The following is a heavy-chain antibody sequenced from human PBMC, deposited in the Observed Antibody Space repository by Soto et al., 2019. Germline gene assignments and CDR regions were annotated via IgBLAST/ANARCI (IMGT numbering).Heavy chain of an antibody. CDR1: GFTFSDYA. J-gene: IGHJ4*02. CDR3: AKGGRQWLGKSEFNY. CDR2: VSHVGRNT. V-gene: IGHV3-30*18. D-gene: IGHD6-19*01. Sequence: VQLVESGGGVVQPGRSLRLSCAASGFTFSDYAMHWVRQAPGKGLEWVAVVSHVGRNTHYADSVKGRFTLLRDSSKNTVFLVMTSLRAEYTAFYYWAKGGRQWLGKSEFNYWGPGALVTVSS.